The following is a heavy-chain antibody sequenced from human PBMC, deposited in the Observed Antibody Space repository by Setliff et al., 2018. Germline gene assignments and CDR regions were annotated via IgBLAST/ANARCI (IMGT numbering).Heavy chain of an antibody. D-gene: IGHD3-3*01. V-gene: IGHV4-61*09. CDR3: AGGDFWSGSQPFNWFDP. CDR2: IYTSGST. J-gene: IGHJ5*02. Sequence: PSETLFLTCTVSGGSISSGSYYWSWIRQPAGKGLEWIGHIYTSGSTNYNPSLKSRVTISVDTSKNQFSLKLSFVTAADTAVYYCAGGDFWSGSQPFNWFDPWGQGTLVTVSS. CDR1: GGSISSGSYY.